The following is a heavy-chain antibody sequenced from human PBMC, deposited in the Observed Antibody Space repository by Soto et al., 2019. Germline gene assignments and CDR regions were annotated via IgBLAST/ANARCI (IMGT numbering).Heavy chain of an antibody. D-gene: IGHD2-21*02. Sequence: PGESLKISCRGFGYIFSNYWIGWVRQMPGKGLEWMGIIYPGDSDTSYSPSFQGQVTISADKSISTAYLQWSSLRALDTAMYFCVRQGRVTHDYHYYHAMDVWGQGTTVTVSS. V-gene: IGHV5-51*01. CDR1: GYIFSNYW. CDR3: VRQGRVTHDYHYYHAMDV. J-gene: IGHJ6*02. CDR2: IYPGDSDT.